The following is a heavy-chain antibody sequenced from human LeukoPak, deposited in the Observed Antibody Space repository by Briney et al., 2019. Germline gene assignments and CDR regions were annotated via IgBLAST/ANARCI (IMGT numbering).Heavy chain of an antibody. V-gene: IGHV5-51*01. D-gene: IGHD3-22*01. CDR2: IYPGDSDT. Sequence: KPGESLKISRKGSGYSFTSYWIGWVRQMPGKGLEWMGIIYPGDSDTRYSPSFQGQVTISADKSISTAYLQWSSLKASDTAMYYCARRGSAGYYDSSGYPDYWGQGTLVTVSS. CDR1: GYSFTSYW. CDR3: ARRGSAGYYDSSGYPDY. J-gene: IGHJ4*02.